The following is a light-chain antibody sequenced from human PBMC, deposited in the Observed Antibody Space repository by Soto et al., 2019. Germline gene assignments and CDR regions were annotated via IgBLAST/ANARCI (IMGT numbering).Light chain of an antibody. CDR3: QAWDSSTEVV. J-gene: IGLJ2*01. V-gene: IGLV3-1*01. Sequence: YELTQPPSVSVSPGQTASITCSGDKLGDKYACWYQQKPGQSPVLVIYQDSKRPSGIPERFSGSNSGNTATLTISGTQAMDEADYYCQAWDSSTEVVFGGGTKVTVL. CDR2: QDS. CDR1: KLGDKY.